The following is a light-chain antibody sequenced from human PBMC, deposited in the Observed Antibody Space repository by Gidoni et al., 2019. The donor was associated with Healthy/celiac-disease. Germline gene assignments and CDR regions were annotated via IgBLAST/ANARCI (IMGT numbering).Light chain of an antibody. J-gene: IGKJ5*01. V-gene: IGKV4-1*01. CDR2: WAS. CDR3: QQYYSTPGVT. CDR1: QSVLYISNNKNY. Sequence: DIVMTPSPDSLAVSLGERSTINCKSSQSVLYISNNKNYLAWYQQKPGQPPKLLIYWASTRESGVPDRFSGSGSGTDFTLTISSLQAEDVAVYYCQQYYSTPGVTFXXXTRLEIK.